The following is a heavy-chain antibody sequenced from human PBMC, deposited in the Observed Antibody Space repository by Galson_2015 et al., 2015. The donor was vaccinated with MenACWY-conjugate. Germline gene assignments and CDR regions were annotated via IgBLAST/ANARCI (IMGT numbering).Heavy chain of an antibody. CDR2: IKSQTDGGKT. V-gene: IGHV3-15*01. D-gene: IGHD2-21*01. CDR1: ASTFTNAY. Sequence: SLRLSCAGSASTFTNAYMSWVRQAPGKGLEWVGRIKSQTDGGKTDYAAPVKSRFMISRDDSKNTLYLQMSSLKIEDTAVYYCTTHKPDSWGGLLFHFYMDVWGKGTTVTVSS. J-gene: IGHJ6*03. CDR3: TTHKPDSWGGLLFHFYMDV.